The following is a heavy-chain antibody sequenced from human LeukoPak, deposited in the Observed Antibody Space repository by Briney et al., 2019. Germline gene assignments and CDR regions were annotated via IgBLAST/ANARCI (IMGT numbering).Heavy chain of an antibody. CDR3: ARVRNSYGFGENYYYMDV. D-gene: IGHD5-18*01. J-gene: IGHJ6*03. CDR2: ISAYNGNT. CDR1: GYTFTSYG. Sequence: ASVKVSCKASGYTFTSYGISWVRQAPGQGLEWMGWISAYNGNTNYAQKLQGRVTMTTDTSTSTAYMELRSLRSDDTAVYYCARVRNSYGFGENYYYMDVWDKGTTVTVSS. V-gene: IGHV1-18*01.